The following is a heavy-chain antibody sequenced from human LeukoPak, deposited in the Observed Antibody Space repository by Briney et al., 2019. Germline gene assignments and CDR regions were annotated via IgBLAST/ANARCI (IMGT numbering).Heavy chain of an antibody. V-gene: IGHV3-23*01. Sequence: PGGSLRLSCAASGFTFSTYAMSWVRQAPGKGLEWVSSISGSGGSTYYADPVKGRFTISRDNSKSTMYLQMNSLRVEDTAVYYCALNRGSGWYFHYWGQGTLVTVSS. J-gene: IGHJ4*02. CDR3: ALNRGSGWYFHY. CDR2: ISGSGGST. D-gene: IGHD6-19*01. CDR1: GFTFSTYA.